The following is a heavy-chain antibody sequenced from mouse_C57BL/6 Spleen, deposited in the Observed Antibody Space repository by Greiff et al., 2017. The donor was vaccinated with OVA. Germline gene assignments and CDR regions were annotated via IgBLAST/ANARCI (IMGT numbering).Heavy chain of an antibody. D-gene: IGHD2-1*01. CDR1: GFTFSDYG. Sequence: EVQGVESGGGLVKPGGSLKLSCAASGFTFSDYGMHWVRQAPEKGLEWVAYISSGSSTIYYADTVKGRFTISRDNARNTLFLQMTRLKYEDTAMYYCARNYNNSHAMDYWGQGTTVTVSS. CDR2: ISSGSSTI. V-gene: IGHV5-17*01. CDR3: ARNYNNSHAMDY. J-gene: IGHJ4*01.